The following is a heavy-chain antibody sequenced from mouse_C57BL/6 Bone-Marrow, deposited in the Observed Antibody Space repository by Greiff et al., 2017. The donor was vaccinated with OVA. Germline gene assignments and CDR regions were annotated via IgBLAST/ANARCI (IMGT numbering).Heavy chain of an antibody. V-gene: IGHV1-15*01. Sequence: QVQLKESGAELVRPGASVTLSCKASGYTFTDYEMHWVKQTPVHGLEWIGAIDPETGGTAYNQKFKGKAILTADKSSSTAYMELRSLTSEDSAVYYCTSVGLTYYYAMDYWGQGTSVTVSS. CDR2: IDPETGGT. CDR1: GYTFTDYE. J-gene: IGHJ4*01. D-gene: IGHD2-2*01. CDR3: TSVGLTYYYAMDY.